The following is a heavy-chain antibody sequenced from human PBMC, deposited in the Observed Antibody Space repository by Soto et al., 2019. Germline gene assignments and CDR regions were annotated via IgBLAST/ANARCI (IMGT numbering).Heavy chain of an antibody. V-gene: IGHV5-51*01. CDR1: GYSCTGYW. Sequence: PGESLKISCTGSGYSCTGYWISWVRQMPGKGLEWMGIIYPGDSDTIYSPSFQGQVTISADKSISTAYLHWSSLKASDTAMYFCARQSSVGADYYYYMDVWGKGTTVTVSS. CDR2: IYPGDSDT. CDR3: ARQSSVGADYYYYMDV. D-gene: IGHD2-15*01. J-gene: IGHJ6*03.